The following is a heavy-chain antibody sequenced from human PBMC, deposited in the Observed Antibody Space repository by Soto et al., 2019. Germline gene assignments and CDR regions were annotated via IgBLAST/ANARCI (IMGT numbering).Heavy chain of an antibody. D-gene: IGHD4-17*01. V-gene: IGHV1-18*01. Sequence: ASVKVSCKASGYTFTSYGISWVRQAPGQGLEWMGWISAYTGNTNYAQKLQGRVTMTTDTSTSTAYMELRSLRSDDTAVYYCARGTHMTTVTYFDYWGQGTLVTVSS. J-gene: IGHJ4*02. CDR3: ARGTHMTTVTYFDY. CDR1: GYTFTSYG. CDR2: ISAYTGNT.